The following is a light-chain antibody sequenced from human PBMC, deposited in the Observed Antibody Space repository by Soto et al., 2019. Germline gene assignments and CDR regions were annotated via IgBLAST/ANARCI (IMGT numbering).Light chain of an antibody. J-gene: IGKJ1*01. CDR3: QQYGGSPRT. Sequence: EMVLTQSPGTLSLSPGERATLSCRASQSVSSSSLAWYQQRRGQAPRLLIYDASSRATGIPDRFSGSGSGTDFTLTISRLEPEDFAVYYCQQYGGSPRTFGQGTKVEVK. CDR2: DAS. V-gene: IGKV3-20*01. CDR1: QSVSSSS.